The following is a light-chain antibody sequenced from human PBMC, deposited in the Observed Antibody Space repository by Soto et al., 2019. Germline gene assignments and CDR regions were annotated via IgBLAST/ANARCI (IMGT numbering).Light chain of an antibody. Sequence: ILMTQSPVTLSVSPGDSATLSCRASQSIGSNLAWYQQKPGQAPRLLIYAASTRVTGLPDRFSGRGSGTEFTLTISGLQSEDFAIYYCQHYTNWPPITFGQGTRLEIK. CDR2: AAS. V-gene: IGKV3-15*01. J-gene: IGKJ5*01. CDR1: QSIGSN. CDR3: QHYTNWPPIT.